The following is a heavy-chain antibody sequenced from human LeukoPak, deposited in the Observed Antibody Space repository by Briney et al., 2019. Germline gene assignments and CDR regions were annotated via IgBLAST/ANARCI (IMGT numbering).Heavy chain of an antibody. D-gene: IGHD2-21*01. CDR1: GFTFSSYG. J-gene: IGHJ6*02. CDR3: AKAGERPDYYYYGMDV. Sequence: GGSLRLSCVASGFTFSSYGMHWVRQAPGKGLEWVAVISYDGSNKYYADSVKGRFTISRDNSKNTLYLQMNSLRAEDTAVYYCAKAGERPDYYYYGMDVWGQGTTVTVSS. V-gene: IGHV3-30*18. CDR2: ISYDGSNK.